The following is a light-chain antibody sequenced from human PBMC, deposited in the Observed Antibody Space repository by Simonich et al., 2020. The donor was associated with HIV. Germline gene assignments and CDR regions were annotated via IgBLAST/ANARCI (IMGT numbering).Light chain of an antibody. J-gene: IGKJ2*01. Sequence: DIVMTQSPDSLAVSLGERATINCKSSQSVLYSSNSKNYLAWYQQKPGQPPKMLIYWTSTRESGVPDRFSCSGSGTDFTLTISSLQAEDVAVYYCQQYYSAPTFGQGTKLEIK. CDR3: QQYYSAPT. CDR2: WTS. V-gene: IGKV4-1*01. CDR1: QSVLYSSNSKNY.